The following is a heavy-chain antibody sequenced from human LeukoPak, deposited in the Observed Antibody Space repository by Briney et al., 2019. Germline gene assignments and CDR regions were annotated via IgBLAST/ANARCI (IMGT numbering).Heavy chain of an antibody. CDR1: GASISSYY. J-gene: IGHJ4*02. D-gene: IGHD3-22*01. Sequence: SETLSLTCTVSGASISSYYWTWIRLPPGKGLEWIGFVYYSGTTHYKPSLKRRVSMSVDTSKKQFSLNLSSVTAADTAVYYCARDPYDSSGPYSRDYWGQGTLVTVSS. CDR2: VYYSGTT. CDR3: ARDPYDSSGPYSRDY. V-gene: IGHV4-59*01.